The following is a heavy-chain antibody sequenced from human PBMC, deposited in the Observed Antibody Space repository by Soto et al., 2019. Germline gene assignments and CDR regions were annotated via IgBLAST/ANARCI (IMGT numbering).Heavy chain of an antibody. J-gene: IGHJ4*02. CDR2: ISTSKGNT. V-gene: IGHV1-18*01. Sequence: ASVKVSCKTSGYTFTSYGIAWVRQAPGQGLEWMGWISTSKGNTNYAQKFQGRVTMTTDTSTSTAYMELRSLRSDDTAVYYCATRSTAFDFWGQGTLVTVSS. CDR1: GYTFTSYG. CDR3: ATRSTAFDF.